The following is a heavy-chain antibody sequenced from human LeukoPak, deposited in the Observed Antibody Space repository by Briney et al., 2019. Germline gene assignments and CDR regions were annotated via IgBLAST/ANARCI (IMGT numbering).Heavy chain of an antibody. J-gene: IGHJ4*02. Sequence: GGSLRLSCAASGFTFSSYSMNWVRQAPGKGLEWVSSISSSSSYIYYADSLKGRLTISRDNAKNTLYLQMNSVRAEDTAVYYCASSAQIVAPRFSYVYWGQGTMVTVSS. CDR3: ASSAQIVAPRFSYVY. CDR2: ISSSSSYI. V-gene: IGHV3-21*01. CDR1: GFTFSSYS. D-gene: IGHD5-12*01.